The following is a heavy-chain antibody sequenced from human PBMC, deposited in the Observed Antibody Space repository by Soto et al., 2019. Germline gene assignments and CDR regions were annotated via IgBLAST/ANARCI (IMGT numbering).Heavy chain of an antibody. Sequence: QLQLQESGPGLVKPSETLSLTCTVSGGSISSSSYYWGWIRQPPGKGLEWIGSIYYSGSTYYNPSLKSRVTISVDTSKNQFYLKLSSVTAADTAVYYCARLRRITIFGVVIIPGAFDIWGQGTMVTVS. CDR3: ARLRRITIFGVVIIPGAFDI. CDR1: GGSISSSSYY. V-gene: IGHV4-39*01. J-gene: IGHJ3*02. CDR2: IYYSGST. D-gene: IGHD3-3*01.